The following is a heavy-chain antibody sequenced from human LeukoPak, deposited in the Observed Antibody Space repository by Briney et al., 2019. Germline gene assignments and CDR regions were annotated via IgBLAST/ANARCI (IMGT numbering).Heavy chain of an antibody. Sequence: ASVKVSCKASGYTFTGYYMHWVRQAPGQGLEWMGWINPNSGGTNYAQKFQGRVTMTRDTSISTAYMELSRLRSDDTAVYYCARVPPTADAFDIWGQGTMVTVPS. D-gene: IGHD5-18*01. CDR3: ARVPPTADAFDI. J-gene: IGHJ3*02. CDR2: INPNSGGT. CDR1: GYTFTGYY. V-gene: IGHV1-2*02.